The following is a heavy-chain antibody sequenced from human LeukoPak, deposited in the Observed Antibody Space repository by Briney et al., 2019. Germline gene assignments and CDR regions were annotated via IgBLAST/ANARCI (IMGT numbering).Heavy chain of an antibody. V-gene: IGHV3-30*02. CDR2: IRYDGSNK. D-gene: IGHD5-12*01. CDR1: GFTFSRSA. Sequence: GGSLRLSCAASGFTFSRSAMHWVRQAPGKGLEWVAFIRYDGSNKYYADSVKGRFTVSRDNSKNTLYLQMKSLRAEDTAVYYCAKGGGYEAQYYYYYLDVWGKGTTVTISS. J-gene: IGHJ6*03. CDR3: AKGGGYEAQYYYYYLDV.